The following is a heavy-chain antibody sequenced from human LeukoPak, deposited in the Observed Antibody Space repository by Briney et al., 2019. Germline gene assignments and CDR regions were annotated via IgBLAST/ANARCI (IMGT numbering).Heavy chain of an antibody. CDR1: GYTFTGFH. Sequence: ASVKVSCKASGYTFTGFHMHWVRQAPGQGLEWMGWIDPNTGGTNYAQKFQGRVTMTRDTSITTVYMELSRLRSDDTAVFYCGVYSNSWSAFDYWGQGTLVTVSS. CDR2: IDPNTGGT. D-gene: IGHD6-13*01. CDR3: GVYSNSWSAFDY. V-gene: IGHV1-2*02. J-gene: IGHJ4*02.